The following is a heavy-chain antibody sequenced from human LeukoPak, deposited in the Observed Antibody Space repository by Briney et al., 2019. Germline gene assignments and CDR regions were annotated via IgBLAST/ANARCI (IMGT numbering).Heavy chain of an antibody. CDR3: AKDTGGSCYSAIAY. Sequence: GGSLRLSCAASGFSFSTYAISWVRQAPGKGLEWVSGICGNDGKTYYADSVKGRFTISRDNSKNTLHLQMNSLRAEDTALYYCAKDTGGSCYSAIAYWGQGALVTVST. J-gene: IGHJ4*02. V-gene: IGHV3-23*01. CDR2: ICGNDGKT. CDR1: GFSFSTYA. D-gene: IGHD2-15*01.